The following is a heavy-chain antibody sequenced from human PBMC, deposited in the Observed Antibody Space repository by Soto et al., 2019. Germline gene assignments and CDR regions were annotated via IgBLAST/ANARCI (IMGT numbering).Heavy chain of an antibody. V-gene: IGHV4-30-4*01. Sequence: SETLSLTCTVSGFTISSGDYFWSWVRQPPGKGLEWIGYIYYTGSTSYNPSLKSRITMSVDTSKNQFSLKVSSVTAADTAVYFCARDDGYYRLYDYWGQGTLVTVSS. CDR1: GFTISSGDYF. CDR3: ARDDGYYRLYDY. J-gene: IGHJ4*02. CDR2: IYYTGST. D-gene: IGHD3-3*01.